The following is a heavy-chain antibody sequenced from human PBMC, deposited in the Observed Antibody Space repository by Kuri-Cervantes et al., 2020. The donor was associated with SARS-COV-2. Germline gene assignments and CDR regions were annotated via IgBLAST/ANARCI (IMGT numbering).Heavy chain of an antibody. CDR2: INHSGST. CDR1: GGSFSGYY. V-gene: IGHV4-34*10. D-gene: IGHD3-16*01. J-gene: IGHJ4*02. Sequence: SETLSLTCAVYGGSFSGYYWSWIRQPPGKGLEWIGEINHSGSTNYNPSLQSRILMSIDTSKNQFSLKLSSVTAADTAVYYCARVENFRGTNKYYPFFHYWGQGTPVTVSS. CDR3: ARVENFRGTNKYYPFFHY.